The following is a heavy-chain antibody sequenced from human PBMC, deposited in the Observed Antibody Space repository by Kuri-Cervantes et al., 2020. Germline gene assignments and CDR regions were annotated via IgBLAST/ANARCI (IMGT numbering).Heavy chain of an antibody. V-gene: IGHV3-30-3*01. D-gene: IGHD3-16*01. J-gene: IGHJ3*01. CDR3: ARDGGGGFRPDAFDV. CDR1: GFTFSSYA. Sequence: GESLKISCAASGFTFSSYAMHWVRPAPGKGLEWVAVISYDGSNKYYADSVKGRFTISRDNSKNTLYLQMNGLRAEDTAVYYCARDGGGGFRPDAFDVWGQGTMVTVSS. CDR2: ISYDGSNK.